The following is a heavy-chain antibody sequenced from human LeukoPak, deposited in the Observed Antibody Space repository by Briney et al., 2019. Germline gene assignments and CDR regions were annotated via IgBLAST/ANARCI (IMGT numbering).Heavy chain of an antibody. J-gene: IGHJ6*04. V-gene: IGHV3-48*01. CDR2: ISSSRGSI. CDR3: AELGITMIGGA. D-gene: IGHD3-10*02. Sequence: TGGSLRLSCAASGFTFSSYIMNWVRQAPGKGLEWVSYISSSRGSIYYADSVKGRFTISRDNGKNSLYLQMNSLRAEDTAVYYCAELGITMIGGAWGKGTTVTISS. CDR1: GFTFSSYI.